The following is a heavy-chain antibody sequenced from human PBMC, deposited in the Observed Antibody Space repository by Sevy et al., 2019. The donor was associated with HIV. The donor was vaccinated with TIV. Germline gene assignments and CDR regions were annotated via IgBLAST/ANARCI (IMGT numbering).Heavy chain of an antibody. Sequence: SETLSLTCTVSGGSITSLYWNWIRQPPGKGLEWIANIYYNGHINYNPSLKSRVTLSLDTSKNQFSLGLRSVTAADTAMYYCAGENAWGRCYSWGQGTLVTVSS. J-gene: IGHJ4*02. V-gene: IGHV4-59*08. CDR1: GGSITSLY. CDR2: IYYNGHI. D-gene: IGHD1-26*01. CDR3: AGENAWGRCYS.